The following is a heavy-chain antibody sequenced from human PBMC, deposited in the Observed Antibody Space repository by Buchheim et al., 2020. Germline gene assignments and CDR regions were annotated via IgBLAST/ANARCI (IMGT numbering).Heavy chain of an antibody. CDR1: GFIFNNYA. CDR2: IGTSGRST. J-gene: IGHJ4*02. Sequence: EGQLLESGGGLVQPGGSLRLSCAVSGFIFNNYAMSWVRQAPGKGLEWVSGIGTSGRSTYYADSVKGRFTISRDNSKNTLYLQMNSLRVEDTAVYYCATTIFGVVHWGQGTL. D-gene: IGHD3-3*01. CDR3: ATTIFGVVH. V-gene: IGHV3-23*01.